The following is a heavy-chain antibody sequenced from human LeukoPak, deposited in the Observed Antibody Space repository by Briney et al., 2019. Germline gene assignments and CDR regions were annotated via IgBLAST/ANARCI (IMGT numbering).Heavy chain of an antibody. D-gene: IGHD3/OR15-3a*01. CDR3: ARQTGSGLFILP. J-gene: IGHJ4*02. V-gene: IGHV4-39*01. CDR2: IYYSGNT. Sequence: SETLSLTCAVYGGSFSDYYWNWIRQPPGKGLEWIGSIYYSGNTYYNASLKSQVSISIDTSKNRFSLRLTSVTAADTAVYYCARQTGSGLFILPGGQGTLVTVSS. CDR1: GGSFSDYY.